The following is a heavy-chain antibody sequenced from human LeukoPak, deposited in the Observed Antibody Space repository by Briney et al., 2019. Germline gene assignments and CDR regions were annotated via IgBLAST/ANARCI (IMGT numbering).Heavy chain of an antibody. CDR1: GFTFTNAW. D-gene: IGHD4-23*01. J-gene: IGHJ4*02. CDR2: IKSKADGETI. V-gene: IGHV3-15*07. CDR3: STLTSRGLSNS. Sequence: GGSLRLSCAASGFTFTNAWMNWVRQAPGKGLEWVGRIKSKADGETIDYAAPVKGRFTFSRDDSKNMLYLQMNSLKSEDTAVYYCSTLTSRGLSNSWGQGTLVTVSS.